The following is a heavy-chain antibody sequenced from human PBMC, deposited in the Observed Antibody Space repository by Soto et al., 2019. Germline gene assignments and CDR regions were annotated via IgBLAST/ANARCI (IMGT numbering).Heavy chain of an antibody. Sequence: QVQLVQSGAEVKKPGASVKVSCKASGYTFTSYAMHWVRQAPGQRLEWMGWINAGNGNTKYSQKFQGRVTITRDTSASTASMELSSLRSEDTAVYYCARASSSWRQYYYGSRDVGGKGTTVTVSS. D-gene: IGHD6-13*01. V-gene: IGHV1-3*01. CDR3: ARASSSWRQYYYGSRDV. CDR2: INAGNGNT. CDR1: GYTFTSYA. J-gene: IGHJ6*03.